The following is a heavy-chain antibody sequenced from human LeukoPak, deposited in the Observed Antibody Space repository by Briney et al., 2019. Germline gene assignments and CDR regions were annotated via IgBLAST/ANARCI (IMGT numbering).Heavy chain of an antibody. CDR1: GGSLSSSNW. V-gene: IGHV4-4*02. Sequence: SETLSLTCAVSGGSLSSSNWWSWVRQPPGKGLEWIGEIYHSGSTNYNPPLKSRVTISVDKSKNQFSLKLSSVTAADTAVYYCARLPGYSSSWDAYFDYWGQGTLVTVSS. CDR3: ARLPGYSSSWDAYFDY. J-gene: IGHJ4*02. D-gene: IGHD6-13*01. CDR2: IYHSGST.